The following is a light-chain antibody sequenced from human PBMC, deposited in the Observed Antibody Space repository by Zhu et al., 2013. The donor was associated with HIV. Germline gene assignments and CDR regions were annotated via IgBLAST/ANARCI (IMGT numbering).Light chain of an antibody. CDR1: QSIRKNI. V-gene: IGKV3-20*01. CDR2: GAS. Sequence: DIVLTQSPGTLSLFPGERATLSCRASQSIRKNILAWYQQKPGQAPRLLIYGASTRATGIPDRFSGSGSGTDFTLTISRLEPEDFAVYYCQQYGSSPPTFGQGTKVEIK. J-gene: IGKJ1*01. CDR3: QQYGSSPPT.